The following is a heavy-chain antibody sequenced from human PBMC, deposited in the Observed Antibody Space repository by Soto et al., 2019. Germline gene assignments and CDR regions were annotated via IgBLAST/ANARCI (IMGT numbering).Heavy chain of an antibody. CDR3: GRSQLGETPRGDLDY. J-gene: IGHJ4*02. V-gene: IGHV4-34*01. CDR1: GGSFSGYY. CDR2: INHSGST. Sequence: SETLSLTCAVYGGSFSGYYWSWIRRPPGKGLEWIGEINHSGSTNYNPSLKSRVTISVDTSKNQFSLKLSSVTAADTAVYYCGRSQLGETPRGDLDYWGQGTLVTVSS. D-gene: IGHD2-21*02.